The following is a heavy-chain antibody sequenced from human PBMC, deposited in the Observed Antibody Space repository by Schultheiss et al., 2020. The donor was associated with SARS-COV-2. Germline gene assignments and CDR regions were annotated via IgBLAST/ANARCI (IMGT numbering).Heavy chain of an antibody. CDR1: GFTFSSYG. Sequence: SLRLSCAASGFTFSSYGMHWVRQAPGKGLEWVAVISYDGSNKYYAGSVKGRFTISRDNSNNTLYLQMNSLRPEDSAVYFCARDLAGAVAPLQEAFFKYWGQGTLVTVSS. J-gene: IGHJ4*02. CDR3: ARDLAGAVAPLQEAFFKY. CDR2: ISYDGSNK. V-gene: IGHV3-30*03. D-gene: IGHD6-19*01.